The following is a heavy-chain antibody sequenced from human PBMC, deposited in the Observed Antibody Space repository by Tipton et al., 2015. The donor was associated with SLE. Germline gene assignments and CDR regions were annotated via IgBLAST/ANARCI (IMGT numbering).Heavy chain of an antibody. CDR3: ARADWGPDY. V-gene: IGHV1-18*01. CDR1: GYTSTSYP. CDR2: IHTYNGHT. Sequence: QLMQSGAEVKKPGASVRVSCKASGYTSTSYPLTWVRQAPGQGLEWMGWIHTYNGHTNYAQKLQGRVTMTTDTSTSTAYMELRSLRSDDTAVYYCARADWGPDYWGQGTLVTVSS. D-gene: IGHD7-27*01. J-gene: IGHJ4*02.